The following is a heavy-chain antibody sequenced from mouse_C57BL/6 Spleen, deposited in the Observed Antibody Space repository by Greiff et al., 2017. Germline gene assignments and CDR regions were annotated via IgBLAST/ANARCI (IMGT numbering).Heavy chain of an antibody. D-gene: IGHD1-1*01. Sequence: QVQLQQSGAELVKPGASVKISCKASGYAFSSYWMNWVKQRPGKGLEWIGQIYPGDGDTNYNGKFKGKATLTADKSSSTAYMQLSSLTSEDFAVYFCARNGKDYAMDCWGQGTSVTVAS. V-gene: IGHV1-80*01. CDR2: IYPGDGDT. CDR1: GYAFSSYW. J-gene: IGHJ4*01. CDR3: ARNGKDYAMDC.